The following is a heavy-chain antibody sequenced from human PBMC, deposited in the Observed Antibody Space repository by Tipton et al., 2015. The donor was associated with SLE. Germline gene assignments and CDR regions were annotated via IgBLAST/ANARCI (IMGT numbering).Heavy chain of an antibody. CDR1: GFSLSNYW. CDR3: ARAVETLGSY. CDR2: IKQDGSVK. D-gene: IGHD7-27*01. J-gene: IGHJ4*02. V-gene: IGHV3-7*01. Sequence: SLRLSCSASGFSLSNYWMNWVRQAPGKGLEWVANIKQDGSVKYYVDSVKGRFTISRDNAKNSVYLQMDNLRVEDTAVYYCARAVETLGSYWSQGTLVTVSS.